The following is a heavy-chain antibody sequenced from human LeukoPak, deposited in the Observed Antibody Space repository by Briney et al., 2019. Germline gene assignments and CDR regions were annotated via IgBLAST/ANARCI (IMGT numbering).Heavy chain of an antibody. V-gene: IGHV3-23*01. CDR2: ISGSGGST. CDR3: ARDLAVVRVATTYYFDY. CDR1: EFTFSSYA. J-gene: IGHJ4*02. Sequence: GGSLRLSCAASEFTFSSYAMSWVRQAPGKGLEWVSAISGSGGSTYYADSVKGRFTISRDNSKNTLYLQMNSLRAEDTAVYYCARDLAVVRVATTYYFDYWGQGTLVTVSS. D-gene: IGHD5-12*01.